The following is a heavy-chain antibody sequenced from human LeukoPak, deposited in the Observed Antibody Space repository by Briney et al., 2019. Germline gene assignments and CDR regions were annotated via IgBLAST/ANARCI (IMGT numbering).Heavy chain of an antibody. CDR1: GGSISSYY. Sequence: PSETLSLTCTVSGGSISSYYWSWIRQPPGKGLEWIGYIYYSGSTNYNPSLKSRVTISVDTSKNQFSLKLSSVTAADTAVYYCARAYSSSWCYFDYWGQGTLVTVSS. D-gene: IGHD6-13*01. CDR2: IYYSGST. CDR3: ARAYSSSWCYFDY. V-gene: IGHV4-59*01. J-gene: IGHJ4*02.